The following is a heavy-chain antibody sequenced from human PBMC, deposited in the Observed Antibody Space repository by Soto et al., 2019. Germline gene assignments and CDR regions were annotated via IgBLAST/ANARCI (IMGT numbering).Heavy chain of an antibody. CDR1: GTIFSSYT. CDR2: IIPLLGET. CDR3: ARGLGGRMDD. Sequence: QVQLVQSGAEVKKPGSSVRVSCKASGTIFSSYTISWVRQAPGQGLEWMGRIIPLLGETNSAQKFQGRVTLXSDKSTNTAYMELNSLRLEDTAVYYCARGLGGRMDDWGQGTTVTVSS. J-gene: IGHJ6*02. D-gene: IGHD3-16*01. V-gene: IGHV1-69*08.